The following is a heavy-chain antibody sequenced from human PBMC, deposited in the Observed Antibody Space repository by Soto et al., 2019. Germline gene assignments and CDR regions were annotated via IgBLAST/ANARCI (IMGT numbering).Heavy chain of an antibody. CDR3: AQFYSSSTSCQGWFHP. V-gene: IGHV1-18*04. Sequence: ASVKVSCKASGYTFTSYGISWVRQAPGQGLEWMGWISAYNGNTNYAQKLQGRVTMTTDTSTSTAYMELRSLRSDDTAVYYCAQFYSSSTSCQGWFHPWGQGTLVTVSS. J-gene: IGHJ5*02. D-gene: IGHD2-2*01. CDR2: ISAYNGNT. CDR1: GYTFTSYG.